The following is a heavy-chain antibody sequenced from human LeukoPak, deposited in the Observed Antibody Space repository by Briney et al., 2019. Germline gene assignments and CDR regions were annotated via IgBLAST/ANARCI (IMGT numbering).Heavy chain of an antibody. V-gene: IGHV1-46*01. D-gene: IGHD3-22*01. CDR3: ARDVISYYYDSSGSPIGSHFDY. CDR1: GYTFTSNY. Sequence: ASVKVSCKASGYTFTSNYIHWLRQAPGQGLEWMGLINPSGGSTSYAQTFQGRVTMTRDTSTSTVYMELSSLRSEDTAVYYCARDVISYYYDSSGSPIGSHFDYWGQGTLVTVSS. CDR2: INPSGGST. J-gene: IGHJ4*02.